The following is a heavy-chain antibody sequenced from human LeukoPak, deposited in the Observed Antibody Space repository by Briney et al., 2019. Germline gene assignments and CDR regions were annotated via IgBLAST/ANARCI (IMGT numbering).Heavy chain of an antibody. CDR2: IYSGGST. Sequence: GGSLRLSCAASGFTDSSNYMSWVRQAPGKGLEWVSVIYSGGSTYYADSVKGRFTISRDNSKNTQYPQMNSLRAEDTAVYYCASWRWHALDYWGQGTLVTVSS. V-gene: IGHV3-66*01. CDR1: GFTDSSNY. D-gene: IGHD4-23*01. CDR3: ASWRWHALDY. J-gene: IGHJ4*02.